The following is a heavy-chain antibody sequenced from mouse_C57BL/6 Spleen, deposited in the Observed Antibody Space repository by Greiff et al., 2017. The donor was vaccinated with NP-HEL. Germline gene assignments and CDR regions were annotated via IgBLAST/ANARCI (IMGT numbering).Heavy chain of an antibody. CDR2: IYPGGGYT. CDR3: ARAGDYAMDY. CDR1: GYTFTNYW. Sequence: VKLMESGAELVRPGTSVKMSCKASGYTFTNYWIGWAKQRPGHGLEWIGDIYPGGGYTNYNEKFKGKATLTADKSSSTAYMQFSSLTSEDSAIYYCARAGDYAMDYWGQGTSVTVSS. V-gene: IGHV1-63*01. J-gene: IGHJ4*01.